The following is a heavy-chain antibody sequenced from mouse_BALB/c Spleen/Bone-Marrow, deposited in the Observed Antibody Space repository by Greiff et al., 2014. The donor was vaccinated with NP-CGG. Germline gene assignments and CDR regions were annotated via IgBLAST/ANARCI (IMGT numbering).Heavy chain of an antibody. Sequence: VQLQQSGPELVKPGTLVKISCKASGYSFTDYDINWVKQRPEQGLEWIGWIYPGGGSTKYNEKFKGKATLAADRSSSTAYMQLSSLTSESSAVYFCARGGVGRSLDYWGQGTSVTVSS. CDR3: ARGGVGRSLDY. CDR1: GYSFTDYD. J-gene: IGHJ4*01. D-gene: IGHD3-3*01. V-gene: IGHV1S56*01. CDR2: IYPGGGST.